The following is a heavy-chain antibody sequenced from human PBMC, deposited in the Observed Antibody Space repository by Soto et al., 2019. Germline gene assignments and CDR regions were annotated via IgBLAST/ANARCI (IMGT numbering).Heavy chain of an antibody. D-gene: IGHD6-13*01. CDR2: ISGSGATT. CDR1: GITFIADA. CDR3: AKSFSSNWYDYFDY. J-gene: IGHJ4*02. V-gene: IGHV3-23*01. Sequence: GGSLRLSCAASGITFIADAMSWVRQAPGKGLEWVSAISGSGATTYYADSVKGRFTISRDKSKNTLYLQMNSLRAEDTALYYCAKSFSSNWYDYFDYWGQGSLVTVSS.